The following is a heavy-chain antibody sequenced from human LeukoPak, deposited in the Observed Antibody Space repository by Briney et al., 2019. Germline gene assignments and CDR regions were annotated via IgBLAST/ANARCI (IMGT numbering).Heavy chain of an antibody. D-gene: IGHD1-26*01. CDR2: ISSSGSTI. J-gene: IGHJ4*02. CDR3: AEDERWELLWDYFDC. V-gene: IGHV3-48*03. CDR1: GFTFSSYE. Sequence: PGGSLRLSCAASGFTFSSYEMNWVRQAPGKGLEWVSYISSSGSTIYYADSVKGRFTISRDNSKNTLYLQMNSLRAEDTAVYYCAEDERWELLWDYFDCWGQGTLVTVSS.